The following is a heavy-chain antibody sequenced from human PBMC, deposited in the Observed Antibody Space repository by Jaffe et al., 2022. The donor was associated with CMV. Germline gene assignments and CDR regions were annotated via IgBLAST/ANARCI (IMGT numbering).Heavy chain of an antibody. Sequence: EVQLVESGGGLVQPGGSLRLSCAASGFTFSSYEMNWVRQAPGKGLEWVSYISSSGSTIYYADSVKGRFTISRDNAKNSLYLQMNSLRAEDTAVYYCARDLFVKTYSYGSDRGSPPFDYWGQGTLVTVSS. J-gene: IGHJ4*02. D-gene: IGHD5-18*01. V-gene: IGHV3-48*03. CDR3: ARDLFVKTYSYGSDRGSPPFDY. CDR2: ISSSGSTI. CDR1: GFTFSSYE.